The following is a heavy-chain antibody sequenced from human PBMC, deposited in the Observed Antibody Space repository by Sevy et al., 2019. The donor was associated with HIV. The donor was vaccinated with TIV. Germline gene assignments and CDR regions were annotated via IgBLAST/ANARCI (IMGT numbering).Heavy chain of an antibody. CDR1: GGTFSSYA. D-gene: IGHD6-19*01. V-gene: IGHV1-69*10. Sequence: ASVKVSCKASGGTFSSYAISWVRQAPGQGLEWMGGIIPILGIANYAQKFQGRVTITADKSTSTAYMELSSLRSEDTAVYYCARKGSGWYPRYYYYYMDVWGKGTTVTVSS. CDR2: IIPILGIA. CDR3: ARKGSGWYPRYYYYYMDV. J-gene: IGHJ6*03.